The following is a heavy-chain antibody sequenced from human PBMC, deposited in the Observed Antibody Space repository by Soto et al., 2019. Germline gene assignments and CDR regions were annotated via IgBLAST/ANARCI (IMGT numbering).Heavy chain of an antibody. CDR3: ARETGCGLRTYYYDSSGYYYDY. CDR1: GYTFTGYY. V-gene: IGHV1-2*02. J-gene: IGHJ4*02. CDR2: INPNSGGT. Sequence: GASVKVSCKASGYTFTGYYMHWVRQAPGQGLEWMGWINPNSGGTNYAQKFQGRVTMTRDTSISTAYMELSRLRSDDTAVYYCARETGCGLRTYYYDSSGYYYDYWGQGTLVTVSS. D-gene: IGHD3-22*01.